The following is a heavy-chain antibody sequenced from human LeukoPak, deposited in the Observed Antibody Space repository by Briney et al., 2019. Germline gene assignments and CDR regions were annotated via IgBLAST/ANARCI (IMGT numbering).Heavy chain of an antibody. Sequence: GRSLRLSCAASGFTFSNYAMHWVRQAPGKGLEWVAVISYDGSNKYYADSVKGRFTISRDNSKNTLYLQMNSLRAEDTAVFYCARGLAYYYASSAYFLDFWGQGTLVTVSS. CDR2: ISYDGSNK. V-gene: IGHV3-30*04. CDR3: ARGLAYYYASSAYFLDF. J-gene: IGHJ4*02. D-gene: IGHD3-22*01. CDR1: GFTFSNYA.